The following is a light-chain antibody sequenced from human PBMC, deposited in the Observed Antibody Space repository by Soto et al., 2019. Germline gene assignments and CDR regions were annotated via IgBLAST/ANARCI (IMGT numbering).Light chain of an antibody. CDR3: QQYNNRPPQT. J-gene: IGKJ1*01. V-gene: IGKV3-15*01. Sequence: EIVMTQSPATLSVSPGERAALSCRASQSVTSNLAWYQQKPGQAPRLLIYGASTRATGVPARFSGSGSGTEFTLTISSLQSEDFAVYYCQQYNNRPPQTFGQGIKVDIK. CDR1: QSVTSN. CDR2: GAS.